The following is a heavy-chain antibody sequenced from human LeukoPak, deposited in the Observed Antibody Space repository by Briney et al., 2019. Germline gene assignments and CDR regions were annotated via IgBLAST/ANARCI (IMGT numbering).Heavy chain of an antibody. J-gene: IGHJ4*02. CDR1: GGSITSNTNY. Sequence: SETLSLTCTVSGGSITSNTNYWGWIRQPPGKGLEWIGNIYYSGTTYYNPSLKSRVTISVDTSKNQFSLKLSSVTAADTAVYYCARVEDSSGPGDYWGQGTLVTVSS. D-gene: IGHD6-19*01. CDR3: ARVEDSSGPGDY. V-gene: IGHV4-39*07. CDR2: IYYSGTT.